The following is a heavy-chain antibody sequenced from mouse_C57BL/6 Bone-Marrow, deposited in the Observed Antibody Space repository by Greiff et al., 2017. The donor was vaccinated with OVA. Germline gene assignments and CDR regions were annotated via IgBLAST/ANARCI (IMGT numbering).Heavy chain of an antibody. Sequence: EVKLVESGGGLVQPKGSLKLSCAASGFSFNTYAMNWVRQAPGKGLEWVARIRSKSNNYATYYADSVKDRFTISRDDSESRLYLQMNNLKTEDTAMYYCVRHEGYGTGFDYWGQGTTLTVSS. J-gene: IGHJ2*01. V-gene: IGHV10-1*01. CDR2: IRSKSNNYAT. CDR3: VRHEGYGTGFDY. D-gene: IGHD1-1*01. CDR1: GFSFNTYA.